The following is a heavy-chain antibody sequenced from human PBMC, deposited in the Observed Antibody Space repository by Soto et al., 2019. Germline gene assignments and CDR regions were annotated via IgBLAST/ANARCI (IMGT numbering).Heavy chain of an antibody. D-gene: IGHD3-3*01. J-gene: IGHJ4*02. CDR1: GYTFTSYD. CDR3: ARGVSEGRFLEWLLLFDY. Sequence: VASVKVSCKASGYTFTSYDINWVRQATGQGLEWMGWMNPNSGNTGYAQKFQGRVTMTRNTSISTAYMELSSLRSEDTAVYYFARGVSEGRFLEWLLLFDYWGQGTLVTVSS. V-gene: IGHV1-8*01. CDR2: MNPNSGNT.